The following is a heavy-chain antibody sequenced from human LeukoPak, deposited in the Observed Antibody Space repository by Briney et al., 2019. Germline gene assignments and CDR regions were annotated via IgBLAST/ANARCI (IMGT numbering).Heavy chain of an antibody. CDR2: ISGSGGST. Sequence: GGSLRLSCAASGFTFSSYAMSWVRQAPGKGLEWVSAISGSGGSTYYADSVKGRFTISRDNSKNTLYLQMNSLRAEDTAVYYCARGLDFNWGSDYWGQGTLVTVSS. V-gene: IGHV3-23*01. J-gene: IGHJ4*02. D-gene: IGHD7-27*01. CDR1: GFTFSSYA. CDR3: ARGLDFNWGSDY.